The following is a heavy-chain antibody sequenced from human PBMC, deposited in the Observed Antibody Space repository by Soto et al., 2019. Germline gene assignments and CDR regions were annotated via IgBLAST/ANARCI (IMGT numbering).Heavy chain of an antibody. V-gene: IGHV4-34*01. D-gene: IGHD6-25*01. CDR1: GGSFGCYY. CDR3: ASMWSGYNSH. CDR2: INHSGST. J-gene: IGHJ4*02. Sequence: SETLSLTCAVYGGSFGCYYGSWIRQPPGKGLEWIGEINHSGSTNYNPSLKSRVTISVDTSKNQFSLLLSSVTAADTAVYYCASMWSGYNSHWGQGTLVTVSS.